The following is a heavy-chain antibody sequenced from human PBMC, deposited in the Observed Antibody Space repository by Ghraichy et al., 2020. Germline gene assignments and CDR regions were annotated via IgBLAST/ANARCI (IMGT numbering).Heavy chain of an antibody. Sequence: ASVKVSCKASGYTFATCDFIWVRQAPGQGLEWLGYVSAYNGGTKFAQEVQGRVTMTTDTSASTAYMELRSLRSDDTAVYYCARVKSYGNGWVDYWGQGTLVTVSS. CDR2: VSAYNGGT. V-gene: IGHV1-18*01. CDR3: ARVKSYGNGWVDY. D-gene: IGHD6-19*01. J-gene: IGHJ4*02. CDR1: GYTFATCD.